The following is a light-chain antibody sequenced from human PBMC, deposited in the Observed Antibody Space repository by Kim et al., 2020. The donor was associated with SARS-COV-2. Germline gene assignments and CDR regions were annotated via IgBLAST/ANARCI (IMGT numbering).Light chain of an antibody. J-gene: IGLJ3*02. Sequence: GQAFTISCTGNRSDVAAYNFVSWYQQHPGEAPKVIIYDVDNRPSGVSNRFSGSKSGNTASLTISEVQAEDEADYYCSSFRSGNTLLFGGGTQLTVL. CDR3: SSFRSGNTLL. V-gene: IGLV2-14*04. CDR2: DVD. CDR1: RSDVAAYNF.